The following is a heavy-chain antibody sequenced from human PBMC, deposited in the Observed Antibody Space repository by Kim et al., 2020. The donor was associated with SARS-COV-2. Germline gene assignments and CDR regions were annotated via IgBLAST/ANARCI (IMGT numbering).Heavy chain of an antibody. D-gene: IGHD3-10*01. V-gene: IGHV3-43*02. J-gene: IGHJ4*02. Sequence: GGSLRLSCAASGFTFDDYAMHWVRQAPGKGLEWVSLISGDGGSTYYADSVKGRFTISRDNSKNSLYLQMNSLRTEDTALYYCAKDRVLVRGVSATAFDYWGQGTLVTVSS. CDR3: AKDRVLVRGVSATAFDY. CDR2: ISGDGGST. CDR1: GFTFDDYA.